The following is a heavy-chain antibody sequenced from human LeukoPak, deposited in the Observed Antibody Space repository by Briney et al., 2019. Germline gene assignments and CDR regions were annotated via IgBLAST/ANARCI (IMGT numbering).Heavy chain of an antibody. CDR1: GFTFSSSP. CDR3: AKGPTHGVVGGGFDY. J-gene: IGHJ4*02. CDR2: IGGSEDLT. D-gene: IGHD3-3*01. Sequence: GGSLRLSCAASGFTFSSSPMSWVRQAPGRRPEWVAVIGGSEDLTSSADTVKGRFTISRDNSKNTLYLQMNSLRAEDTAVYYCAKGPTHGVVGGGFDYWGQGTLVTVSS. V-gene: IGHV3-23*01.